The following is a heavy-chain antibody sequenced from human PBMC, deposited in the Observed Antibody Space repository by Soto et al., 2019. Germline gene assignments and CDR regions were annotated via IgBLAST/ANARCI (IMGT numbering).Heavy chain of an antibody. CDR2: IYTSGST. CDR1: GGSISSYY. D-gene: IGHD5-12*01. J-gene: IGHJ5*02. CDR3: AKVSHGGGYSGGGGFDP. V-gene: IGHV4-4*07. Sequence: QVQLQESGPGLVKPSETLSLTCTVSGGSISSYYWSWIRQPAGKGLEWIGRIYTSGSTSSNPSLKSRVTMSVDTSKNQFSLKLSSVTAGDTAVYYCAKVSHGGGYSGGGGFDPWGQGTLVTVSS.